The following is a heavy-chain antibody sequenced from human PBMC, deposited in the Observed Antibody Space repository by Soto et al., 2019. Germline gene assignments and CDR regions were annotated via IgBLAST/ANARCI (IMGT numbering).Heavy chain of an antibody. Sequence: QVQLVQSGAEVKKPGASVKVSCKASGYTFTSYGISWVRQAPGQGLEWMGWISAYNGNTNYAQKLQGRVTMTTDTPTSTAYMALRSLRSDDTTVYYCARNLIAGATPPYYFDYWGQGTLVTVSS. CDR3: ARNLIAGATPPYYFDY. CDR2: ISAYNGNT. D-gene: IGHD1-26*01. V-gene: IGHV1-18*01. J-gene: IGHJ4*02. CDR1: GYTFTSYG.